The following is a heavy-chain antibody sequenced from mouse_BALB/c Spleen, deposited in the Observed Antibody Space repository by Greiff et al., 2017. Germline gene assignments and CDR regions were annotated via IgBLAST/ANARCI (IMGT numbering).Heavy chain of an antibody. CDR2: IDPANGNT. CDR3: ASSYYWFAY. CDR1: GFNIKDTY. V-gene: IGHV14-3*02. J-gene: IGHJ3*01. D-gene: IGHD2-10*01. Sequence: VHVKQSGAELVKPGASVKLSCTASGFNIKDTYMHWVKQRPEQGLEWIGRIDPANGNTKYDPKFQGKATITADTSSNTAYLQLSSLTSEDTAVYYCASSYYWFAYWGQGTLVTVSA.